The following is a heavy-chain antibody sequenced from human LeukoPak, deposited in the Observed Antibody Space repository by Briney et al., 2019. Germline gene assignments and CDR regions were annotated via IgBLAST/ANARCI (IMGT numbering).Heavy chain of an antibody. CDR3: AKLSSGWSLDY. Sequence: GESLKISCKGSGFSFTNYWIAWVRQMPVKGLEWMGIIYPDDSDTRYSPSFQGQVTISVDKPISTAYLQWSSLKASDSAIYYCAKLSSGWSLDYWGQGTLVTVSS. J-gene: IGHJ4*02. CDR2: IYPDDSDT. V-gene: IGHV5-51*04. CDR1: GFSFTNYW. D-gene: IGHD6-19*01.